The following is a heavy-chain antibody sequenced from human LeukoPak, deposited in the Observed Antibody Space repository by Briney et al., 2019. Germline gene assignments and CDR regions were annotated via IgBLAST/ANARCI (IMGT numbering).Heavy chain of an antibody. D-gene: IGHD4-23*01. Sequence: GGSLRLSCAASGFTFSSSWMSWVRQAPGKGLEWVAEIKQDGSEKFYVDSVKGRFTISRDNAKNSLYLEMNSLRNEDTAVYHCARAKGKCFNPWGQGTLVTVSS. J-gene: IGHJ5*02. CDR3: ARAKGKCFNP. V-gene: IGHV3-7*01. CDR2: IKQDGSEK. CDR1: GFTFSSSW.